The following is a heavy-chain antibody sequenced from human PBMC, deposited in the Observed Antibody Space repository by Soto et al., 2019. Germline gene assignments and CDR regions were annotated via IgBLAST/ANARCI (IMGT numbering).Heavy chain of an antibody. J-gene: IGHJ4*02. CDR2: IIPIFGTA. V-gene: IGHV1-69*13. D-gene: IGHD6-19*01. CDR3: ARDVAKQWLGPFDY. Sequence: GASVKVSCKASGGTFSSYAISWVRQAPGQGLEWMGGIIPIFGTANYAQKFQGRVTITADESTSTAYMELSSLRSEDTAVYYCARDVAKQWLGPFDYWGQGTLVTAPQ. CDR1: GGTFSSYA.